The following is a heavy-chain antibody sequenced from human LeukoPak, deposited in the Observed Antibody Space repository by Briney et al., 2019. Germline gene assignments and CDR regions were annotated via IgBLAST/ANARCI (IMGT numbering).Heavy chain of an antibody. CDR1: GYTFTSYA. V-gene: IGHV1-3*01. Sequence: ASVKVSCKASGYTFTSYAMHWVRQAPGQRLEWMGWINAGNGNTKYSQKFQGRVTMTRDTSTSTVYMELSSLRSEDTAVYYCARDSVVIPAAIYYGMDVWGQGTTVTVSS. D-gene: IGHD2-2*01. J-gene: IGHJ6*02. CDR3: ARDSVVIPAAIYYGMDV. CDR2: INAGNGNT.